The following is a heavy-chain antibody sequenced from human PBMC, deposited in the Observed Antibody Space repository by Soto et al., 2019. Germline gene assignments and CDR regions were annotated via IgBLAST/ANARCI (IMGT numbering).Heavy chain of an antibody. J-gene: IGHJ4*02. D-gene: IGHD3-10*01. CDR1: GGSFSGYY. V-gene: IGHV4-34*01. CDR2: INHSGST. Sequence: SETLSLTCAVYGGSFSGYYWNWIRQPPGKGLEWIGEINHSGSTNYNPSLKSRVTISVDTSKNQFSLKLSSVTAADTAVYYCGRGYGGNFDYWGQGTQVTVSS. CDR3: GRGYGGNFDY.